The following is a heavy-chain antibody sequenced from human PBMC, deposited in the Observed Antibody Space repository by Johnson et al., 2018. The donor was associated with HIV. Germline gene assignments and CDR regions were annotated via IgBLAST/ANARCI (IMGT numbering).Heavy chain of an antibody. CDR3: AKAPLSGYEDAFDI. Sequence: VQLVESGGGLVQPGGSLRLSCAASGFTVSSNYMSWVRQAPGKGLEWVSVIYSGGSTYYAASVKGRFTISRDNSKNTLYLQMNSLRAEDTAVYYCAKAPLSGYEDAFDIWGKGTMVTVSS. J-gene: IGHJ3*02. CDR2: IYSGGST. V-gene: IGHV3-66*02. D-gene: IGHD3-22*01. CDR1: GFTVSSNY.